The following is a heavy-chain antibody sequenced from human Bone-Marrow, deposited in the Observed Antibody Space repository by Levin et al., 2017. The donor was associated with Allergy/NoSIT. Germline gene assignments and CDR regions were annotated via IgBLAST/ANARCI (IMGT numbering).Heavy chain of an antibody. Sequence: GGSLRLSCAASGFTFDNYGMHWVRQAPGKGLEWVSGVSWSGLGICYSDSVKGRFTISRDNTKNYVYLQMNSLRGDDTALYYCTKGNSDYVLDYWGQGTLVTVSS. V-gene: IGHV3-9*01. J-gene: IGHJ4*02. CDR1: GFTFDNYG. CDR2: VSWSGLGI. D-gene: IGHD5-12*01. CDR3: TKGNSDYVLDY.